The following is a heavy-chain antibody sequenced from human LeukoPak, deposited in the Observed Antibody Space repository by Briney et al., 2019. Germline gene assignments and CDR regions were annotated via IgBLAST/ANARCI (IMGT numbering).Heavy chain of an antibody. CDR1: GHSLSSYW. J-gene: IGHJ3*02. V-gene: IGHV5-51*03. Sequence: GESLKISCKVSGHSLSSYWIGWVRQMPGKGVEWMGIICSGDYDTRYSASFQGQVTISADKSITNVYLQWSSLKASDTAMYYWATYSSGWYYAFDIWGQGTMVTVSS. CDR3: ATYSSGWYYAFDI. D-gene: IGHD6-19*01. CDR2: ICSGDYDT.